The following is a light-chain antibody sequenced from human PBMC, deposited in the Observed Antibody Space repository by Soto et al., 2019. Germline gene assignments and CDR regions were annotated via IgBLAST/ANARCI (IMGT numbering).Light chain of an antibody. CDR3: QQSNSTPLT. V-gene: IGKV1-39*01. Sequence: DIQMTQSPSSLSASVGDRVTITCRASQSISNFVNWYQQKPGKAPKLLIYAASSLQSGVPSRFSRSGSGTDFTLTISSLQPEDFATYSCQQSNSTPLTFGGGTKVEIK. CDR2: AAS. CDR1: QSISNF. J-gene: IGKJ4*01.